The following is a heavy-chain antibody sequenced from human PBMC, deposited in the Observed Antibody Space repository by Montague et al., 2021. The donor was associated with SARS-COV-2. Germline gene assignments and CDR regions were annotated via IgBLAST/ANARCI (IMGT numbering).Heavy chain of an antibody. D-gene: IGHD3-3*01. CDR1: GGSFSGYY. CDR2: INHSGST. J-gene: IGHJ6*02. CDR3: ARQPTRGITIFGVVTDYGMDV. Sequence: SETLSLTCAVYGGSFSGYYWSWIRQPPGKGLEWIGEINHSGSTNYNPSLKSRVTISVDTSKNQFSLKLSPVTAADTAVYYCARQPTRGITIFGVVTDYGMDVWGQGTTVTVSS. V-gene: IGHV4-34*01.